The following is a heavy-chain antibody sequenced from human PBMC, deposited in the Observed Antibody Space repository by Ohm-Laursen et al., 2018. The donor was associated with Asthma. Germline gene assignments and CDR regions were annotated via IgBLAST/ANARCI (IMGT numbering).Heavy chain of an antibody. CDR3: GRKRGSCTTSTCYSLDF. Sequence: SSVKVSCKSSGGTFTNYVIGWVRQAPGQGLEWMGGINSVFATTDYGQKFRGRVTITADESTATVYMELSSLRSDDTALYYCGRKRGSCTTSTCYSLDFWGQGTLITVSP. V-gene: IGHV1-69*01. D-gene: IGHD2-15*01. CDR2: INSVFATT. CDR1: GGTFTNYV. J-gene: IGHJ4*02.